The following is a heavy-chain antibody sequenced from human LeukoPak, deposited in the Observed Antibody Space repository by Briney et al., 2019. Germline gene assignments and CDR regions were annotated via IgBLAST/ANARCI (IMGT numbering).Heavy chain of an antibody. D-gene: IGHD3-9*01. CDR3: ARSVREDYDILTGFLFDL. V-gene: IGHV4-39*01. J-gene: IGHJ2*01. Sequence: PSETLSHTCTVSGGSICSSSYYWGWTRQPPGKGLEWIGSIYYSGSTYYNPSLKSRVTISVDTSKNLFSLKLSSVTAADTAVYYCARSVREDYDILTGFLFDLWGRGTLVTVSS. CDR1: GGSICSSSYY. CDR2: IYYSGST.